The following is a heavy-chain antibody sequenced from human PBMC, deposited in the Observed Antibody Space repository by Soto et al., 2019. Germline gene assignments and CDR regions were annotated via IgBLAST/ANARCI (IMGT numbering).Heavy chain of an antibody. V-gene: IGHV4-34*01. D-gene: IGHD3-10*01. Sequence: SSETLSLTCAVYGGSFSGYYWSWIRQPPGKGLEWIGEINHSGSTNYNPSLKSRVTISVDTSKNQFSLKMSSVTAADTAVYYCARLCARGATRFQTTLWYYYYMDVWGKGTTVTVSS. CDR1: GGSFSGYY. J-gene: IGHJ6*03. CDR2: INHSGST. CDR3: ARLCARGATRFQTTLWYYYYMDV.